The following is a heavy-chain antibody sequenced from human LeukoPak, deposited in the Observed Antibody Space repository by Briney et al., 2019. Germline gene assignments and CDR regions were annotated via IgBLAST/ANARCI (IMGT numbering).Heavy chain of an antibody. D-gene: IGHD6-13*01. Sequence: PSETLSLTCAVYGGSFSGYYWSWIRQPPGKGLEWIGEINHSGSTNYNPSLKSRVTISVDTSKNQFSLKLSSVTAADTAVYHCARGRIAAAGTLAGWFDPWGQGTLVTVSS. CDR1: GGSFSGYY. V-gene: IGHV4-34*01. J-gene: IGHJ5*02. CDR3: ARGRIAAAGTLAGWFDP. CDR2: INHSGST.